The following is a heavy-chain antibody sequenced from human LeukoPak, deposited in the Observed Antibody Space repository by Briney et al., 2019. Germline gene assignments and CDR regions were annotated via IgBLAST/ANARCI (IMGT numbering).Heavy chain of an antibody. CDR3: ARARSGSYYCDY. CDR1: GYTFTGYY. Sequence: ASVKVSCKASGYTFTGYYMHWVRQAPGQGLEWMGWINPNSGGTNYAQKFQGRVTMTTDTSTSTAYMELRSLRSDDTAVYYCARARSGSYYCDYWGQGTLVTVSS. CDR2: INPNSGGT. D-gene: IGHD1-26*01. V-gene: IGHV1-2*02. J-gene: IGHJ4*02.